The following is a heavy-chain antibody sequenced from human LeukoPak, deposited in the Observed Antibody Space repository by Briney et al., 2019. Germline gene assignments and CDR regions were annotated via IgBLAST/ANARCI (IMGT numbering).Heavy chain of an antibody. J-gene: IGHJ1*01. CDR2: ISGSGGST. D-gene: IGHD6-19*01. CDR3: AKEPDIAVAGTDFQH. V-gene: IGHV3-23*01. Sequence: GGSLRLSCAASGFTSSSYAMSWVRQAPGKGLEWVSAISGSGGSTYYADSVKGRFTISRDNSKNTLYLQMNSLRAEDTAVYYCAKEPDIAVAGTDFQHWGQGTLVTVSS. CDR1: GFTSSSYA.